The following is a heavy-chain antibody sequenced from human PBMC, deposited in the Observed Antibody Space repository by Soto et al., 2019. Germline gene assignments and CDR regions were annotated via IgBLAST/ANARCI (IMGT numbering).Heavy chain of an antibody. J-gene: IGHJ4*02. CDR1: GFTFSNYA. Sequence: VQLVESGGGLVQPGGSLRLSCAASGFTFSNYAMNWVRQAPGKGLEWVSYISHKSSAIYHADSVKGRFTISRDNAKNSLYLQMNSPRDEDTAVYYCARDPYSSTTATIMAYWGQGTLVTVSS. V-gene: IGHV3-48*02. CDR3: ARDPYSSTTATIMAY. D-gene: IGHD4-17*01. CDR2: ISHKSSAI.